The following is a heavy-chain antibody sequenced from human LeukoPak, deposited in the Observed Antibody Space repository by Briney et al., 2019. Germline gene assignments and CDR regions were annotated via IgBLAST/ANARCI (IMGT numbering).Heavy chain of an antibody. J-gene: IGHJ4*02. D-gene: IGHD6-19*01. Sequence: GASVKVSCKASGYTFTSYYMHWVRQAPGQGLEWIGIINPSVGGTTYAQELQGRVTMTRDTSTSTVYMELSNLRSEDTAVYYCARGLAVAGTGAFDYWGQGTLVTVSS. CDR2: INPSVGGT. V-gene: IGHV1-46*01. CDR3: ARGLAVAGTGAFDY. CDR1: GYTFTSYY.